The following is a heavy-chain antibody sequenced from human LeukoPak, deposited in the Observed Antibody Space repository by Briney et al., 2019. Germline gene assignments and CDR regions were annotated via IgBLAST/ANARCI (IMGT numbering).Heavy chain of an antibody. CDR1: GFTFSNAW. V-gene: IGHV3-15*01. J-gene: IGHJ5*02. CDR3: TTDGAYNWNDVAWFDP. CDR2: IKSKTDGGTT. Sequence: GGSLRLSCAASGFTFSNAWMSWVRQAPGKGLEWVGLIKSKTDGGTTDYAAPVKGRFTISRDDSKNTLYLQMNSLKTEDTAVYYCTTDGAYNWNDVAWFDPWGQGTLVTVSS. D-gene: IGHD1-1*01.